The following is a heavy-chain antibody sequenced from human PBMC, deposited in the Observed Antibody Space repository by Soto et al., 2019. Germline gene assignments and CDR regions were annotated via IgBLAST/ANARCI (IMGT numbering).Heavy chain of an antibody. CDR1: GFTFNTHW. V-gene: IGHV3-74*01. D-gene: IGHD1-26*01. J-gene: IGHJ4*02. CDR3: ERGGEMGVDY. CDR2: IYFDGITT. Sequence: EVQLVESGGGVVQPGGSLRLSCTASGFTFNTHWMHWVRQAPGKGLVWVSRIYFDGITTNYADSVKGRLTVSRDNAKKKVYRRGNTRGGEDRAVYYGERGGEMGVDYGAQGPLVTVSS.